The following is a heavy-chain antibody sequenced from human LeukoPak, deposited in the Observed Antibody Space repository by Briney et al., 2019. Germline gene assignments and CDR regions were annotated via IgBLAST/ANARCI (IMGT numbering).Heavy chain of an antibody. J-gene: IGHJ4*02. CDR3: GRRPAVDGPIDN. CDR1: GGSLHRSF. Sequence: PSETLSLTCVVSGGSLHRSFWSWVRQPPGKGLEWIGHVYSSGTTDYSPSPKSRLTISIDTSRNQFSLRLASVTAADTAIYYCGRRPAVDGPIDNWGQGTLVAVSS. V-gene: IGHV4-59*01. CDR2: VYSSGTT. D-gene: IGHD3/OR15-3a*01.